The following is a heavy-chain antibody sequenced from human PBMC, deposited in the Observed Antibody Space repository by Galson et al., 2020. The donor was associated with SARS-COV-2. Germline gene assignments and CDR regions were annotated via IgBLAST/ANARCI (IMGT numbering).Heavy chain of an antibody. CDR2: IYTSGRT. CDR3: AYGVVAGTGY. CDR1: GGSISSGSYC. Sequence: SETLSLTCTVSGGSISSGSYCWSWIWQPAGKGLEWIGRIYTSGRTNYNPSLQSRVTISIDTSKNQFYLELTSVTAADTAMYFCAYGVVAGTGYWGQGILVTVSS. V-gene: IGHV4-61*02. D-gene: IGHD6-19*01. J-gene: IGHJ4*02.